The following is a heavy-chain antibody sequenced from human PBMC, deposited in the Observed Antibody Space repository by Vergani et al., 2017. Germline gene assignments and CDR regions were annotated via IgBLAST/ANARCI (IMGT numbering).Heavy chain of an antibody. J-gene: IGHJ5*02. CDR1: GYTFTSYG. Sequence: QVQLVQSGAEVKKPGASAKVSCKASGYTFTSYGISWVRQAPGQGLEWMGWISAYNGNTNYAQKLQGRVTMTTDTSTSTAYMELRSLRSDDTAVYYCARVAYNWNDVGWFDPWGQGTLVTVSS. CDR3: ARVAYNWNDVGWFDP. D-gene: IGHD1-20*01. V-gene: IGHV1-18*01. CDR2: ISAYNGNT.